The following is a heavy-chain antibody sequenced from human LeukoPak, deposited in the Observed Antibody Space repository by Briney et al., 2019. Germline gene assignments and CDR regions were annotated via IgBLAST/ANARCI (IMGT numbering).Heavy chain of an antibody. CDR2: ISGSGGST. CDR3: AKNIHTLVESYCFDH. J-gene: IGHJ4*02. V-gene: IGHV3-23*01. D-gene: IGHD2/OR15-2a*01. CDR1: IFTFRTFG. Sequence: GGSLRLSCEASIFTFRTFGMSWVRQAPGKGLEWVAAISGSGGSTYYADSVKGRFTISRDNSMNTLFLQMNSLRAEDTAVYYCAKNIHTLVESYCFDHWGQGTLVTVSS.